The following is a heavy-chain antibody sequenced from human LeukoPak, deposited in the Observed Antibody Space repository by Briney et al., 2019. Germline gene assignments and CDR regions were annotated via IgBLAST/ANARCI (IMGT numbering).Heavy chain of an antibody. Sequence: SETLSLTCTVSGGSISSGSYYWSWIRQPAGKGLEWIGRIYTSGSTNYYPSLKSRVTISVDTSKNQFSLKLSSVTAADTAVYYCARDLLYYDFWSGYRTPRSGAADAFDIWGQGTMVTVSS. J-gene: IGHJ3*02. CDR2: IYTSGST. D-gene: IGHD3-3*01. CDR3: ARDLLYYDFWSGYRTPRSGAADAFDI. V-gene: IGHV4-61*02. CDR1: GGSISSGSYY.